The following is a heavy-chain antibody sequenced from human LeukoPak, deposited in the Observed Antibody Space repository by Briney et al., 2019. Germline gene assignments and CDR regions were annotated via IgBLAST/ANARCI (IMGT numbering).Heavy chain of an antibody. CDR3: ARDVPPGYPFDY. Sequence: QPGGSLRLSCAASGFTFSSYWMHWVRQAPGKGLVWVSCINSDGSSTSYADSVKGRFIISKDNAKNTLYLQMNSLRAEDTAVYYCARDVPPGYPFDYWGQGTLVTVSS. V-gene: IGHV3-74*01. J-gene: IGHJ4*02. D-gene: IGHD3-16*02. CDR2: INSDGSST. CDR1: GFTFSSYW.